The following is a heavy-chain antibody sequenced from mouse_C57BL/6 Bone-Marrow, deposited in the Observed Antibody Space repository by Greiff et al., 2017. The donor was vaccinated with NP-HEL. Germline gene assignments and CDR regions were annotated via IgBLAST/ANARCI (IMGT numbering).Heavy chain of an antibody. Sequence: EVKVEESGGGLVQPKGSLKLSCAASGFSFNTYAMNWVRQAPGKGLEWVARIRSKSNNYATYYADSVKDRFTISRDDSESMLYLQMNNLKTEDTAMYYCVRHLYYYGSSYEDYAMDYWGQGTSVTVSS. CDR2: IRSKSNNYAT. D-gene: IGHD1-1*01. V-gene: IGHV10-1*01. CDR1: GFSFNTYA. J-gene: IGHJ4*01. CDR3: VRHLYYYGSSYEDYAMDY.